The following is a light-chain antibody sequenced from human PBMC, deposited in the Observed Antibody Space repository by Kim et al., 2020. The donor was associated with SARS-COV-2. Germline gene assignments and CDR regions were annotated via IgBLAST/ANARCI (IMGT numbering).Light chain of an antibody. J-gene: IGKJ4*01. CDR2: GAT. CDR3: QNYNSAPALT. Sequence: DIQMTQSPSSLSASVGDRVTITCRASQGISNYLAWYQQKPGKVPKFLIYGATTLQSGVPSRFSGSGSGTDFTLTISSLQPEDVATYYCQNYNSAPALTFGGGTKLEIK. CDR1: QGISNY. V-gene: IGKV1-27*01.